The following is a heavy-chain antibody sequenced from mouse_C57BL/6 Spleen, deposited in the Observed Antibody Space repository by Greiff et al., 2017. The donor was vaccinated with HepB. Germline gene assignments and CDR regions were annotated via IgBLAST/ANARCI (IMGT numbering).Heavy chain of an antibody. D-gene: IGHD2-10*02. CDR1: GYTFTSYW. V-gene: IGHV1-52*01. Sequence: QVQLQQPGAELVRPGSSVKLSCKASGYTFTSYWMHWVKQRPIQGLEWIGNIDPSDSETHYNQKFKDKATLTVDKSSSKAYMQLSSLTSEDSAVYYCARGYGNYVGFAYWGQGTLVTVSA. CDR3: ARGYGNYVGFAY. J-gene: IGHJ3*01. CDR2: IDPSDSET.